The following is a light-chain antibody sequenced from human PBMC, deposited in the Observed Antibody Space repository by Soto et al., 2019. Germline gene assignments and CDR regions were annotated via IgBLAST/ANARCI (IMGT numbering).Light chain of an antibody. J-gene: IGKJ5*01. V-gene: IGKV3-15*01. Sequence: EIVMTQSPCTLSVSPVERSTLSFNASQIVTTNFAWYQQKSGQSPTLLIYYVSTMATGVPARLSGTGSATALTLTISGLQSQDYAVYFCQQYNNWPLSFGQGTRLEIK. CDR3: QQYNNWPLS. CDR1: QIVTTN. CDR2: YVS.